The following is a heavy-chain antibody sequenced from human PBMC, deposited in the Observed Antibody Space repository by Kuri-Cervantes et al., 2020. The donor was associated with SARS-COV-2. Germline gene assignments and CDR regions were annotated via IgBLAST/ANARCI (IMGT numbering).Heavy chain of an antibody. V-gene: IGHV3-13*03. CDR3: ARDADDSSGYDYFDY. J-gene: IGHJ4*02. D-gene: IGHD3-22*01. Sequence: WGSLRLSCAACGFTFSSYDMHWVRQATGKGLEWVSAIGTAGDTYYPGSVKVQFTISRENAKNSLYLQMNSLRAGDTAVYYCARDADDSSGYDYFDYWGQGTLVTVSS. CDR1: GFTFSSYD. CDR2: IGTAGDT.